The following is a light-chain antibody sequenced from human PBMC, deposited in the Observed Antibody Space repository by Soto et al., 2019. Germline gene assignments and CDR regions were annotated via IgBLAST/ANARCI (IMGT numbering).Light chain of an antibody. CDR3: YSYAGRYTYV. Sequence: QSALTQSRSESGSPGQSVTTSCTGTSSDVGGYNYVSWCQQHPGKVPKLMIYDVTKRPSGVPNRFAGSKSGNTASLTISGLQAEDEADYYCYSYAGRYTYVFGTGTKVTVL. V-gene: IGLV2-11*01. CDR1: SSDVGGYNY. CDR2: DVT. J-gene: IGLJ1*01.